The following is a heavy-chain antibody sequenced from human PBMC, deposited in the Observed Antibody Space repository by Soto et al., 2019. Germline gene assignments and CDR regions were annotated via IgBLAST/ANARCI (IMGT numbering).Heavy chain of an antibody. J-gene: IGHJ4*02. CDR2: IIPIFGTA. CDR1: GGTFSSYA. Sequence: QVQLVQSGAEVKKPGSSVKVSCKASGGTFSSYAISWVRQAPGQGLEWMGGIIPIFGTANYAQKFQGRVTITAYESTSTAYMELSSLRSEDTAVYYCARGTMVRGVISPFFDYWGQGTLVTVSS. D-gene: IGHD3-10*01. V-gene: IGHV1-69*01. CDR3: ARGTMVRGVISPFFDY.